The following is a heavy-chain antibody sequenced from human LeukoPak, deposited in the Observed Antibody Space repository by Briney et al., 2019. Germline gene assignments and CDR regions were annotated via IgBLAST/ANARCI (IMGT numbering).Heavy chain of an antibody. CDR1: GFTFSSYA. J-gene: IGHJ5*02. CDR3: AKVPYSSGWYSNWFDP. V-gene: IGHV3-23*01. Sequence: PGGSLRLSCAASGFTFSSYAMSWVRQAPGKGPEWVSAISGSGGSTYYADSVKGRFTISRDNSKNTLYLQMSSLRAEDTAVYYCAKVPYSSGWYSNWFDPWGQGTLVTVSS. CDR2: ISGSGGST. D-gene: IGHD6-19*01.